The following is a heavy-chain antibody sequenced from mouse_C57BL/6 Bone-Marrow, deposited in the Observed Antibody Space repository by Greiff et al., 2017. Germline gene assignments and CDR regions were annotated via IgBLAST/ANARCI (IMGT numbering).Heavy chain of an antibody. J-gene: IGHJ2*01. CDR2: ISYDGSN. CDR3: AREGDLLLDY. CDR1: GYSITSGYY. D-gene: IGHD2-1*01. Sequence: EVQRVESGPGLVKPSQSLSLTCSVTGYSITSGYYWNWIRQFPGNKLEWMGYISYDGSNNYNPSLKNRISITRDTSKNQFFLKLNSVTTEDTATYYCAREGDLLLDYWGQGTTLTVSS. V-gene: IGHV3-6*01.